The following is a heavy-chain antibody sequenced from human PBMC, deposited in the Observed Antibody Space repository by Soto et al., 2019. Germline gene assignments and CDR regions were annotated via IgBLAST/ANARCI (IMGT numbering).Heavy chain of an antibody. CDR2: INPNSGGS. J-gene: IGHJ6*02. Sequence: ASVKVSCKASGYTFTGYYMHWVRQAPGQGLEWMGWINPNSGGSNYAQKFQGWVTMTRDTSISTAHMELSRLRSDDTAVYYCARGTYSSSPGYFYYGMDVWGQGTTVTVSS. CDR1: GYTFTGYY. D-gene: IGHD6-13*01. CDR3: ARGTYSSSPGYFYYGMDV. V-gene: IGHV1-2*04.